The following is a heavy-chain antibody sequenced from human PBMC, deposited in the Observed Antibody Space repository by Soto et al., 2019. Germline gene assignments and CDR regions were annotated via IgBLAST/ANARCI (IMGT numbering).Heavy chain of an antibody. D-gene: IGHD2-8*02. Sequence: SETLSLTCTVSGGSVSSGDYYWTWIRQHPGKGLEWIGYIYYSGSTYYNPSLKSRVTISIDTSKNQFSLKLTSVTAADTAVYYCARECTGGTCSQTDYWGQGTLVTVSS. CDR1: GGSVSSGDYY. CDR2: IYYSGST. V-gene: IGHV4-31*03. CDR3: ARECTGGTCSQTDY. J-gene: IGHJ4*02.